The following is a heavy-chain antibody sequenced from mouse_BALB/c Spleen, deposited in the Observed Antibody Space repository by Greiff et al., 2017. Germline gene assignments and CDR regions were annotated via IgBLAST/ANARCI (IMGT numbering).Heavy chain of an antibody. D-gene: IGHD4-1*01. V-gene: IGHV1S81*02. CDR2: INPSNGGT. CDR1: GYTFTSYY. CDR3: TRSGSLYAMDY. J-gene: IGHJ4*01. Sequence: QVQLQQSGAELVKPGASVKLSCKASGYTFTSYYMYWVKQRPGQGLEWIGEINPSNGGTNFNEKFKSKATLTVDKSSSTAYMQLSSLTSEDSAVYYCTRSGSLYAMDYWGQGTSVTVSS.